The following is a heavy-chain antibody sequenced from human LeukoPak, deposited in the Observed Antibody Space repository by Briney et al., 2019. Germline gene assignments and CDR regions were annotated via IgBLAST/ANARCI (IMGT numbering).Heavy chain of an antibody. CDR1: GGSISSGGYY. CDR3: ARGGTYYYDSSGLDY. CDR2: IYYSGST. D-gene: IGHD3-22*01. V-gene: IGHV4-31*03. J-gene: IGHJ4*02. Sequence: SETLSLTCTVSGGSISSGGYYWSWIRQHPGKGLERIGYIYYSGSTYYNPSLKSRVTISVDTSKNQFSLKLSSVTAADTAVYYCARGGTYYYDSSGLDYWGQGTLVTVSS.